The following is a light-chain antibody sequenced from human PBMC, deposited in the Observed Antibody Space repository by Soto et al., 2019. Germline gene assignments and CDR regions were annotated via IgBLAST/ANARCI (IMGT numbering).Light chain of an antibody. CDR2: DVS. Sequence: QSVLTQPRSVSGSPGQSVTISCTGTSSDVGGYNYVSWYQHHPGKAPRLMIYDVSKRPSGVPDRFSGSKSGNTASLTISGLQAEDEADYYCCSYAGTSWVFGGGTKVTVL. CDR3: CSYAGTSWV. CDR1: SSDVGGYNY. V-gene: IGLV2-11*01. J-gene: IGLJ3*02.